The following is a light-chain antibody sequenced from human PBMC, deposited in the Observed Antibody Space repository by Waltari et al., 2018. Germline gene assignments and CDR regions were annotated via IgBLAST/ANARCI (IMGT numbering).Light chain of an antibody. CDR3: QQRSNWPYT. Sequence: EVVLTQSPATLSLSPGERATLSCRASQFVSSYLAWYQQKPGQAPRLLIFDASTRATGIPARFSGRGSGTAFTLTISSLEPEDFAVYYCQQRSNWPYTFGQGTKLEVK. J-gene: IGKJ2*01. CDR2: DAS. CDR1: QFVSSY. V-gene: IGKV3-11*01.